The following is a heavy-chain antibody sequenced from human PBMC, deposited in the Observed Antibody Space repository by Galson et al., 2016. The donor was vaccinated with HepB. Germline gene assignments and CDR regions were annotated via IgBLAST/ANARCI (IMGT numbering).Heavy chain of an antibody. CDR3: AKQTAVGENYFDY. V-gene: IGHV3-30*18. Sequence: SLRLSCAASGFTFSSYGIHWVRQAPGKGLEWVAVISYNGINKYYTDSVKGRFTISRDDSKSTLYLQMDSLRAEDTAVYYCAKQTAVGENYFDYWGQGTLVTVSS. J-gene: IGHJ4*02. CDR2: ISYNGINK. CDR1: GFTFSSYG. D-gene: IGHD3-16*01.